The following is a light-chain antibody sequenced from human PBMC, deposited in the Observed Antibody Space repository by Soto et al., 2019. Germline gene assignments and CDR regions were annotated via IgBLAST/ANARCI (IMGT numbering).Light chain of an antibody. CDR2: GNN. V-gene: IGLV1-40*01. J-gene: IGLJ2*01. Sequence: QLVLTQPPSVSGAPGQRVTISCTGSSSNIGAPYDVHWYQQLPGTAPKVLIFGNNNRPSGVPDRFSGSKSGTSASLAITGLQAEDEADYYCQSYDTRLSGWVFGGGTKLTVL. CDR3: QSYDTRLSGWV. CDR1: SSNIGAPYD.